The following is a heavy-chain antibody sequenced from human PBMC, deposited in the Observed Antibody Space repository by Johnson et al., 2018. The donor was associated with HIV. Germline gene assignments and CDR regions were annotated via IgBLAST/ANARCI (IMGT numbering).Heavy chain of an antibody. CDR1: GFTFSSYA. J-gene: IGHJ3*02. Sequence: VQLVESGGGLVQPGGSLRLSCAASGFTFSSYAMSWVRQAPGKGLEWVSVISGSGGSTGYGDSVKGRFTISRDNAKNSLYLQMNSLRAEDTALYYCAREGGSYKDDAFDIWGQGTVVTVSS. CDR2: ISGSGGST. CDR3: AREGGSYKDDAFDI. V-gene: IGHV3-23*04. D-gene: IGHD1-26*01.